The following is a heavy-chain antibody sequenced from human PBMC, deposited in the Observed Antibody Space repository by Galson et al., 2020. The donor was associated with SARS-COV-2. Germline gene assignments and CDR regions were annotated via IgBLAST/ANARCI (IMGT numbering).Heavy chain of an antibody. D-gene: IGHD4-17*01. V-gene: IGHV1-8*01. Sequence: ASVQVSCKASRCTFTSYEINWVRQAPGQGLEWMGWMNPHSGNTDYAQTFQGGVTMTRTTSISTAYMALNSLTAEDTAVYYCASSYDDFATWLDPCGQGTLVAVSS. CDR1: RCTFTSYE. CDR3: ASSYDDFATWLDP. CDR2: MNPHSGNT. J-gene: IGHJ5*02.